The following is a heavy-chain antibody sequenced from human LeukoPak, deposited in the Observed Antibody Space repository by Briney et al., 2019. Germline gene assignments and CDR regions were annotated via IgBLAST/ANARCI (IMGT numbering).Heavy chain of an antibody. V-gene: IGHV3-7*05. Sequence: GGSLRLSCAASGFTFSNYWMSWIRQAPGKGLEWVANVNQEGSEKYYVDSVKGRFTISRDNAKNSLYLQMNSLRAEDTAVYYCARYTTYDFWSGYYLYWGQGTLVTVSS. J-gene: IGHJ4*02. D-gene: IGHD3-3*01. CDR2: VNQEGSEK. CDR1: GFTFSNYW. CDR3: ARYTTYDFWSGYYLY.